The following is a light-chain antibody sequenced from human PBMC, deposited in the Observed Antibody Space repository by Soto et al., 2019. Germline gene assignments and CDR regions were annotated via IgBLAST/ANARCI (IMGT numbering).Light chain of an antibody. CDR2: DVS. CDR3: QQLYSHPLT. J-gene: IGKJ4*01. Sequence: DIQMTQSPSSLSASVGDRVTISCRASQTISTYLHWYQHKPGRAPRLLISDVSTLQSGVPGRFRGSGSETEFTLTITYLQPEDFATYYCQQLYSHPLTFGGGTKVEIK. CDR1: QTISTY. V-gene: IGKV1-39*01.